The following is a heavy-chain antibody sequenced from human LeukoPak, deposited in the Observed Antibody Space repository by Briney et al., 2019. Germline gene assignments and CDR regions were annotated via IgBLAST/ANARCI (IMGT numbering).Heavy chain of an antibody. J-gene: IGHJ4*02. CDR1: GYSFTSYW. V-gene: IGHV5-10-1*01. D-gene: IGHD3-10*01. CDR2: IDPSDSYT. CDR3: ARLRPPYYYGSGSYYPIDY. Sequence: GESLRISCKGSGYSFTSYWISWVRQMPGKGLEWMGRIDPSDSYTNYSPSFQGHVTISADKSISTAYLQWSSLKASDTAMYYCARLRPPYYYGSGSYYPIDYWGQGTLVTVSS.